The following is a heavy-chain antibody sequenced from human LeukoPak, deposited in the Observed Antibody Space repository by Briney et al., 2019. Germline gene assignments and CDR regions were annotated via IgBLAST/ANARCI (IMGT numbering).Heavy chain of an antibody. CDR1: GYTFTSYG. Sequence: ASVTVSCKASGYTFTSYGISWVRQAPRQGLEWMGWISAYNGNTNYAQKLQGRVTMTTDTSTSTAYMELRSLRSDDTAVYYCARVYDDYYYYMDVWGKGTTVTVSS. D-gene: IGHD2/OR15-2a*01. J-gene: IGHJ6*03. CDR2: ISAYNGNT. V-gene: IGHV1-18*01. CDR3: ARVYDDYYYYMDV.